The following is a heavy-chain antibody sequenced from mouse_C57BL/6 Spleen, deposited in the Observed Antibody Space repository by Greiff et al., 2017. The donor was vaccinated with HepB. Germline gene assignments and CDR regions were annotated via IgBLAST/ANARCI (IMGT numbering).Heavy chain of an antibody. CDR2: IRNKANNHAT. CDR1: GFTFSDAW. CDR3: TWTYGYDGAWFAY. J-gene: IGHJ3*01. Sequence: DVMLVESGGGLVQPGGSMKLSCAASGFTFSDAWMDWVRQSPEKGLEWVAEIRNKANNHATYYAESVKGRFTISRDDSKSRVYLQMNSLRAEDTGIYYCTWTYGYDGAWFAYWGQGTLVTVSA. D-gene: IGHD2-2*01. V-gene: IGHV6-6*01.